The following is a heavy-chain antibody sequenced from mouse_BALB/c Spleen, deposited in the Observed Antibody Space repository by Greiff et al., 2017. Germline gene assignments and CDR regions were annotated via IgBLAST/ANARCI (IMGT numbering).Heavy chain of an antibody. J-gene: IGHJ4*01. Sequence: VQLQQSGAELVRPGSSVKISCKASGYAFSSYWMNWVKQRPGQGLEWIGQIYPGDGDTNYNGKFKGKATLTADKSSSTAYMQLSSLTSEDSAVYFCARFYGYDGAMDYWGQGTSVTVSS. CDR1: GYAFSSYW. V-gene: IGHV1-80*01. D-gene: IGHD2-2*01. CDR3: ARFYGYDGAMDY. CDR2: IYPGDGDT.